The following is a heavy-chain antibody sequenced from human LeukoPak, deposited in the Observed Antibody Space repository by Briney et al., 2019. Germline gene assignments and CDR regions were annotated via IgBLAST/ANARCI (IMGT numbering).Heavy chain of an antibody. J-gene: IGHJ6*02. CDR3: ARGTTQLLEWLLYDGMDV. CDR1: GFTVSSNY. Sequence: GGSLRLSCAASGFTVSSNYMSWVRQAPGKGLEWVSVIYSGGSTYYADSVKGRFTISRDNSKNTLYPQMNSLRAEDTAVYYCARGTTQLLEWLLYDGMDVWGQGTTVTVSS. CDR2: IYSGGST. D-gene: IGHD3-3*01. V-gene: IGHV3-66*01.